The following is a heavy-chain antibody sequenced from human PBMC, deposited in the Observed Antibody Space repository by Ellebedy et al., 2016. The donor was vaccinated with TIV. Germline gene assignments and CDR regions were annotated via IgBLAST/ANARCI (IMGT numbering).Heavy chain of an antibody. V-gene: IGHV5-10-1*01. J-gene: IGHJ5*02. Sequence: GESLKISCKGSGFTFTNYWISWVRQLPGKGLEWMGRIDPSDSYTNYSPSFQGHVTISVDKSINTAYLQWSSLKASDTAMYYCARPHSSGWYIFAHWGQGTLVTVSS. CDR3: ARPHSSGWYIFAH. CDR2: IDPSDSYT. D-gene: IGHD6-19*01. CDR1: GFTFTNYW.